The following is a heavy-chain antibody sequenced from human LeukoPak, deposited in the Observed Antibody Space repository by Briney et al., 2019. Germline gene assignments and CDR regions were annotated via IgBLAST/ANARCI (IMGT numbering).Heavy chain of an antibody. CDR1: GGSMSSGGYY. CDR2: IYYSGTV. V-gene: IGHV4-31*03. J-gene: IGHJ4*02. Sequence: PSETLSLTCSVSGGSMSSGGYYWRWIRQHPGKGLEWMVHIYYSGTVYYNPSLRSRVSISVDTSKNQFSLRLSSVTVADTAVYYCARLGMAASYFYDSSGDKFDYWGQGTLVTVSS. D-gene: IGHD3-22*01. CDR3: ARLGMAASYFYDSSGDKFDY.